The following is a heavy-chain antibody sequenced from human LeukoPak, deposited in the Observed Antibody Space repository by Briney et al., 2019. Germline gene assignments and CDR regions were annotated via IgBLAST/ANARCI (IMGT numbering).Heavy chain of an antibody. D-gene: IGHD4-11*01. CDR2: ISSSSSTI. J-gene: IGHJ4*02. CDR3: TRDSTTFRFGY. V-gene: IGHV3-48*01. Sequence: GGSLRLSCAASGFPFSSYSMNWVRQAPGKGLEWVSYISSSSSTIYYADSVKGRFTISRDTSRNTLYLQMNSLRAEDTAVYYCTRDSTTFRFGYWGQGTLVTVSS. CDR1: GFPFSSYS.